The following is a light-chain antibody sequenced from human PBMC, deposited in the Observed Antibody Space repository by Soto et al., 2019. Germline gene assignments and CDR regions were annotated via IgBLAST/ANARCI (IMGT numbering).Light chain of an antibody. CDR2: ATS. CDR1: KTISSF. Sequence: DIPMTQSPSFLSASLGDRVTITCRASKTISSFLYWYQQRPGKAPKLLIYATSNLHSGVPSRFSGAGSGTDFTLTINSLQPEDFAAYYCHQSYSTPYTFAQGTKL. V-gene: IGKV1-39*01. J-gene: IGKJ2*01. CDR3: HQSYSTPYT.